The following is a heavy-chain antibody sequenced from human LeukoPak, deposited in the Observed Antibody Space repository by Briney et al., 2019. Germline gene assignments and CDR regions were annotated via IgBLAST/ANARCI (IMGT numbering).Heavy chain of an antibody. CDR3: APFGLRWELRASFDY. CDR1: GFTFSSYA. V-gene: IGHV3-23*01. D-gene: IGHD1-26*01. J-gene: IGHJ4*02. Sequence: PGGSLRLSCAASGFTFSSYAMSWVRQAPGKGLEWVSAISGSGGSTYYADSVKGRFTISRDNSKNTLYLQMNSLRAEDTAVYYCAPFGLRWELRASFDYWGQGTLVTVSS. CDR2: ISGSGGST.